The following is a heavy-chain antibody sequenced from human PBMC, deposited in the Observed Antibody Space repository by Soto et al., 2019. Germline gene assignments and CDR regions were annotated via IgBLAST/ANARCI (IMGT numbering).Heavy chain of an antibody. CDR2: IDPSDSQT. J-gene: IGHJ3*02. CDR3: ASPVTVRNDVSAFDI. CDR1: GYSFAGYW. D-gene: IGHD1-1*01. V-gene: IGHV5-10-1*01. Sequence: PGASLKISCKGSGYSFAGYWITWVRQKPGKGLEWMGRIDPSDSQTYYSPSFRGHVTISVTKSITTVFLQWSSLRASDTAMYYCASPVTVRNDVSAFDIWGKGTMVTVSS.